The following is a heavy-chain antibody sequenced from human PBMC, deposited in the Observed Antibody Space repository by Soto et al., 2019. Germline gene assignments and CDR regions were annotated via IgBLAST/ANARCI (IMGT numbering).Heavy chain of an antibody. V-gene: IGHV3-7*03. CDR1: GFTFTRYW. CDR2: IKQDGSEK. D-gene: IGHD3-9*01. CDR3: ARSPYFFRGPLDY. J-gene: IGHJ4*02. Sequence: GGSLRLSCAASGFTFTRYWMSWVRQAPGKGLEWVANIKQDGSEKYYVDSVKGRFTISRDNAKNSLYLQMNSLRVEDTAVYYCARSPYFFRGPLDYWGQGTLVTVSS.